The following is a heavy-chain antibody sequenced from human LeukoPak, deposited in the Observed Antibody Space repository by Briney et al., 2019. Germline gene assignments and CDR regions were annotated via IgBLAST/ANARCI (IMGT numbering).Heavy chain of an antibody. CDR3: AGDSGSYLPYYYYSMDV. CDR2: INPNSGGT. V-gene: IGHV1-2*02. CDR1: GYTFTGYY. D-gene: IGHD1-26*01. J-gene: IGHJ6*02. Sequence: ASVKVSCKASGYTFTGYYMHWVGQAPGQGLEWMGWINPNSGGTNYAQKFQGRVTMTRDTSISTAYMELSRLRSDDTAVYYCAGDSGSYLPYYYYSMDVWGQGTTITVSS.